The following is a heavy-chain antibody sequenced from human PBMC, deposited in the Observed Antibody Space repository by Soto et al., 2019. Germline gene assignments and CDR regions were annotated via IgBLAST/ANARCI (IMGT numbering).Heavy chain of an antibody. J-gene: IGHJ6*02. CDR1: GFTFSSYS. CDR2: ISSSSSYI. CDR3: ARKRPSSYAFWSGLAFRRQYYNSMQV. V-gene: IGHV3-21*01. D-gene: IGHD3-3*01. Sequence: PGGSLRLSCAASGFTFSSYSMNWVRQAPGKGLEWVSSISSSSSYIYYADSVKGRFTISRDNAKNSLYLQMNSLSAEDTAVYYCARKRPSSYAFWSGLAFRRQYYNSMQVWGQGTTVTVSS.